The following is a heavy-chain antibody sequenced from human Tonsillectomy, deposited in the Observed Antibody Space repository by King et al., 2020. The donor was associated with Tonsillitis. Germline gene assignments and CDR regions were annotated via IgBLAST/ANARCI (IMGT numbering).Heavy chain of an antibody. CDR3: AKDLIAVAGFSYYGMDV. CDR1: GFTFRSYG. Sequence: VQLVESGGGVVQPGGSLRLSWAASGFTFRSYGMHWVRQAPGKGLEWVAFTRYDGSNKYYADSVKGRFTISRDNSKNTLYLQMNSLRAEDTAVYYCAKDLIAVAGFSYYGMDVWGQGTTVTVSS. J-gene: IGHJ6*02. CDR2: TRYDGSNK. V-gene: IGHV3-30*02. D-gene: IGHD6-19*01.